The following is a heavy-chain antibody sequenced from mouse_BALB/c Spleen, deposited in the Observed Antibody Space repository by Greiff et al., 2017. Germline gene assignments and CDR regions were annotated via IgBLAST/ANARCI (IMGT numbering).Heavy chain of an antibody. V-gene: IGHV14-3*02. D-gene: IGHD1-1*01. CDR1: GFNIKDTY. Sequence: VQLKESGAELVKPGASVKLSCTASGFNIKDTYMHWVKQRPEQGLEWIGRIDPANGNTKYDPKFQGKATITADTSSNTAYLQLSSLTSEDTAVYYCARSGYYGSSSFDYWGQGTTLTVSS. CDR2: IDPANGNT. J-gene: IGHJ2*01. CDR3: ARSGYYGSSSFDY.